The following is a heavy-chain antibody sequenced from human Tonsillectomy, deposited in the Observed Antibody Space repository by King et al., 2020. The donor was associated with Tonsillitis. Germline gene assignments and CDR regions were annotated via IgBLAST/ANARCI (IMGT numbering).Heavy chain of an antibody. J-gene: IGHJ4*02. CDR2: ISSNGGNK. CDR3: VKEYYDHVWGSYRPFDY. CDR1: GFTFSSYA. D-gene: IGHD3-16*02. Sequence: EVQLVESGGGLVQPGGSLRLSCSASGFTFSSYAMQWVRQAPGKGLEYVSAISSNGGNKYYADSVEGRFTISRDNSKNTLYLQMSSLRPEDTAVYYYVKEYYDHVWGSYRPFDYWGQGTLVTVSS. V-gene: IGHV3-64D*06.